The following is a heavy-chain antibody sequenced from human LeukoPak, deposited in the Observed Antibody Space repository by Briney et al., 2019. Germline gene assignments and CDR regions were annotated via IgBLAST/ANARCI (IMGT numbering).Heavy chain of an antibody. Sequence: GGSLRLSCAASGFTFSSYAMMWVRLAPGKGLEWVSAVTGGGASTYYADSVKGRFTISRDNSGNTLYLQMNSLRVEDMAIYYCAKDSRGSIVRAFDSWGQGTLVTVSS. CDR3: AKDSRGSIVRAFDS. J-gene: IGHJ4*02. CDR2: VTGGGAST. V-gene: IGHV3-23*01. D-gene: IGHD2-15*01. CDR1: GFTFSSYA.